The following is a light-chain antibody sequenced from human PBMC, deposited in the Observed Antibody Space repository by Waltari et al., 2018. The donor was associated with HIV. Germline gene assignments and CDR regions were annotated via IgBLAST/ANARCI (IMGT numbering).Light chain of an antibody. J-gene: IGKJ1*01. CDR1: QSIRCW. V-gene: IGKV1-5*01. CDR3: QQYNSYPWA. CDR2: HAS. Sequence: DIQMTQSPSTLPASVGDRESITFRASQSIRCWLAWHQQKPGKAPNLLIYHASSLGSGAPSRVSGSGTGTEFTLTISSLQHDDFATYYSQQYNSYPWAFGQGTKVEIK.